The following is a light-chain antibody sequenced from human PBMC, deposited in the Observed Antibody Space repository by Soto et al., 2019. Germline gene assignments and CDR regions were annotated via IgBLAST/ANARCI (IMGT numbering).Light chain of an antibody. CDR1: SSDVGSYNR. J-gene: IGLJ3*02. CDR2: EVS. CDR3: CSYTDGSSLL. Sequence: QSALTQPPSVSGSPGQSVTISCTGTSSDVGSYNRVSWYQQPPGTAPKVKIYEVSNRPSGVPDRFSGSKSGNTASLTISGLQAEDEANYYCCSYTDGSSLLFGGGTKLTVL. V-gene: IGLV2-18*02.